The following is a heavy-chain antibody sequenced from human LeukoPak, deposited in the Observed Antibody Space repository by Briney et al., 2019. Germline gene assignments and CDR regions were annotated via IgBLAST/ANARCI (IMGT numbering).Heavy chain of an antibody. CDR1: GGTFSSYA. J-gene: IGHJ4*02. CDR3: AREYYYDSSGDRGHEAFDY. Sequence: ASVKVSCKASGGTFSSYAISWVRQAPGQGLEWMGRIIPILGIANYAQKFQGRVTITADKSTSTAYMELSSLRSEDTAVYYCAREYYYDSSGDRGHEAFDYWGQGTLVTVSS. V-gene: IGHV1-69*04. D-gene: IGHD3-22*01. CDR2: IIPILGIA.